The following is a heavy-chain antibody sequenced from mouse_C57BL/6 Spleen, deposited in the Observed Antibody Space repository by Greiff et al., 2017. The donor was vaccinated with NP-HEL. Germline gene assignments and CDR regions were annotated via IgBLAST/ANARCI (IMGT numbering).Heavy chain of an antibody. Sequence: VQLQQSGAELVKPGASVKLSCKASGYTFTSYWMHWVKQRPGQGLEWIGMIHPNSGSTNYNEKFKSKATLTVDKSSSTAYMQLSSLTSEDSAVYYCARDGGLGPFAYWGQGTLVTVSA. J-gene: IGHJ3*01. CDR3: ARDGGLGPFAY. V-gene: IGHV1-64*01. CDR1: GYTFTSYW. CDR2: IHPNSGST. D-gene: IGHD4-1*01.